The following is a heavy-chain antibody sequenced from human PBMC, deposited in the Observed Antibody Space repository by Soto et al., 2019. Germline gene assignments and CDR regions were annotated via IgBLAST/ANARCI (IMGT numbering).Heavy chain of an antibody. CDR1: GGSISSGDYY. Sequence: SETLSLTCTVSGGSISSGDYYWSWIRQPPGKGLEWIGYIYYSGSTYYNPSLKSRVTISVDTSKNQFSLSLISVTAADTALYYCARSIGPAAGWYFDVWGQGILVTVSS. CDR2: IYYSGST. V-gene: IGHV4-30-4*01. CDR3: ARSIGPAAGWYFDV. J-gene: IGHJ4*02. D-gene: IGHD6-6*01.